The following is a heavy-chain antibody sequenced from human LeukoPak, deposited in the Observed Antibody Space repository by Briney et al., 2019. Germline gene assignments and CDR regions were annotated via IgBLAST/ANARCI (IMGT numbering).Heavy chain of an antibody. V-gene: IGHV1-2*02. J-gene: IGHJ5*02. D-gene: IGHD3-10*01. CDR1: GYTSTGYY. CDR3: ARVAITMVRGVISNWFDP. Sequence: ASVKVSCKASGYTSTGYYMHWVRQAPGQGLEWMEWINPNSGGTNYAQKFQGRVTMTRDTSISTAYMELSRLRSDDTAVYYCARVAITMVRGVISNWFDPWGQGTLVTVSS. CDR2: INPNSGGT.